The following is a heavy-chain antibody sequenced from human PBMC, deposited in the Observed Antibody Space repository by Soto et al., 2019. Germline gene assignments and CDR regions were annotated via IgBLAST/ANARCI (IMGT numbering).Heavy chain of an antibody. V-gene: IGHV4-59*01. CDR2: IYASGSP. CDR3: ARGVGSSPPRY. CDR1: GGSISVYY. D-gene: IGHD1-26*01. Sequence: SETLSLTCTISGGSISVYYWSWVRQPPGHELEWIGYIYASGSPYYNPSLRSRVTISADTSKNQITLKLTSPTAADTAVYYCARGVGSSPPRYWGRGTLVTVSS. J-gene: IGHJ4*02.